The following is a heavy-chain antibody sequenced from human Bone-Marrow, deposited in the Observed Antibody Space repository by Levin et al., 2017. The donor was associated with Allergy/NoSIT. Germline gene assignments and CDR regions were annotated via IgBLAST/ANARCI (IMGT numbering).Heavy chain of an antibody. J-gene: IGHJ4*02. D-gene: IGHD3-22*01. CDR3: ASPEVGLRDTSGYYWTFYY. V-gene: IGHV4-61*08. CDR2: FSYSGST. CDR1: GSSINSGASY. Sequence: SQTLSLTCTVSGSSINSGASYWSWLRQPPGKGLEWIGYFSYSGSTNYNPSLKGRVTISGDTSKNQFSLSLRSVTVADTATYYCASPEVGLRDTSGYYWTFYYWSLGTLVTVSS.